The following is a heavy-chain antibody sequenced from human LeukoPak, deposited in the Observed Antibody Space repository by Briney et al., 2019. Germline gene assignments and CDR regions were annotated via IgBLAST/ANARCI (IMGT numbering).Heavy chain of an antibody. V-gene: IGHV3-7*01. CDR2: IKQDGSEK. CDR1: GFTFSSYW. D-gene: IGHD6-13*01. Sequence: EGSLRLSCAASGFTFSSYWMSWVRQAPGKGLEWVANIKQDGSEKYYVDSVKGRFTISRDNAKNSLYLQMNSLRAEDTAVYYCARVPKVSGYSSDYWGQGTLVTVSS. CDR3: ARVPKVSGYSSDY. J-gene: IGHJ4*02.